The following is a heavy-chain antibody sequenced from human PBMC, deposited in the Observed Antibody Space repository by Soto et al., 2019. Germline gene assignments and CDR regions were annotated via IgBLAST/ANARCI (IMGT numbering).Heavy chain of an antibody. J-gene: IGHJ4*02. D-gene: IGHD3-10*01. V-gene: IGHV3-53*01. CDR3: AARGSHFDY. CDR2: ISSVGST. CDR1: GVTGSSKY. Sequence: GGSLRLWCAALGVTGSSKYMSCVRQAPGKGLEWVSVISSVGSTYYADSVQGRFTISRDTSKHTLYLHRNSLSAEEPAVYYSAARGSHFDYWGQGALVTVSS.